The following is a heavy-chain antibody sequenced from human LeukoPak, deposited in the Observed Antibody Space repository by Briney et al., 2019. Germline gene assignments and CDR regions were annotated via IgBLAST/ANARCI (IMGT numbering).Heavy chain of an antibody. J-gene: IGHJ4*02. D-gene: IGHD2-2*03. CDR1: GFTFSSYG. CDR2: ISYDGSNK. Sequence: GGSLRLSCAASGFTFSSYGMHWVRQAPGKGLEWVAVISYDGSNKYYADSVKGRFTISRDNSKNTLYLQMNSLRAEDTAVYYCAKTFIYGYCSSTSCYSPWDYWGQGTLVTVSS. V-gene: IGHV3-30*18. CDR3: AKTFIYGYCSSTSCYSPWDY.